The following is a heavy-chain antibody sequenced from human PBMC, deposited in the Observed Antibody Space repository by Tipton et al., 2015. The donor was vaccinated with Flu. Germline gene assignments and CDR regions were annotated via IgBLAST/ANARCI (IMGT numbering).Heavy chain of an antibody. CDR2: ISPSGSYI. CDR1: GFIFNDYS. CDR3: ARAPPKRGTDTYYFDY. V-gene: IGHV3-21*01. J-gene: IGHJ4*02. D-gene: IGHD2-8*02. Sequence: SLRLSCAASGFIFNDYSISWVRQAPGKGLEWVSSISPSGSYIYYADSMRGRFTISRDNAKNSVFLQVSSLRAEDTAVYYCARAPPKRGTDTYYFDYWGQGTLVTVSS.